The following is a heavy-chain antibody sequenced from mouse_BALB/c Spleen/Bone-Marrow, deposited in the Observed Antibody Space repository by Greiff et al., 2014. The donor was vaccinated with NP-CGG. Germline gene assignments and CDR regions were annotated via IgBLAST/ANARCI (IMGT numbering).Heavy chain of an antibody. J-gene: IGHJ2*01. CDR3: AREGVATDYFDY. D-gene: IGHD1-1*01. V-gene: IGHV1-14*01. Sequence: EVQLQQSGPELVKPGASVKMSCKASGYTFTSYAMHWVKQKPGQGLEWIGRINPYNDGTKYNEKFKGKSTLTSDKSSSTAYMELSSLTSEDSAVYYCAREGVATDYFDYWGQGTTLTVSS. CDR2: INPYNDGT. CDR1: GYTFTSYA.